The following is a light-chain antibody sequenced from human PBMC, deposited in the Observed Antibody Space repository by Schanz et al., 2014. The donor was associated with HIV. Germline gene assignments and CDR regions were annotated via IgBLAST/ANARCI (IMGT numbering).Light chain of an antibody. J-gene: IGKJ3*01. CDR2: KAS. V-gene: IGKV1-5*03. CDR3: QQYSDYPLT. Sequence: DIPMTQSPPTLSASVGDRVTLTCRASQSITNWLAWYQQKPGKAPKLLIYKASSLERGVPSRFSGRGSGTEVHLTISRLQPYDFATYYCQQYSDYPLTFGPGTRVDL. CDR1: QSITNW.